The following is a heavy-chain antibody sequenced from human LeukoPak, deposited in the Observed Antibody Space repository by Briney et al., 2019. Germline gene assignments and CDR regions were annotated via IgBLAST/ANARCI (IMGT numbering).Heavy chain of an antibody. CDR3: ARGGDSSNWYPGYFEY. CDR1: GFTFSTYA. J-gene: IGHJ4*02. CDR2: ISGSGGST. D-gene: IGHD6-13*01. V-gene: IGHV3-23*01. Sequence: GGSLRLSCAASGFTFSTYAMSWVRQAPGKGLEWVSAISGSGGSTYYADSVKGRFTISRDNGKNTLYLQMNSLRAEDTAVYYCARGGDSSNWYPGYFEYWGQGALVTVSS.